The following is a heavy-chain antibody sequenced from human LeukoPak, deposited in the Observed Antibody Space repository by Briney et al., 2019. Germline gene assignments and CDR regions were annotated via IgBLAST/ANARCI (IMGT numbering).Heavy chain of an antibody. Sequence: ASVKVSCKASGYTFTSYGISWVRQAPGQGLEWLGWISAYSDNTKYAQKLQGRVTMTTDTSTSTAYMELRSLRSDDTAVYYCTRGRSSNPWGQGTLVTVSS. D-gene: IGHD6-13*01. CDR2: ISAYSDNT. V-gene: IGHV1-18*01. CDR3: TRGRSSNP. J-gene: IGHJ5*02. CDR1: GYTFTSYG.